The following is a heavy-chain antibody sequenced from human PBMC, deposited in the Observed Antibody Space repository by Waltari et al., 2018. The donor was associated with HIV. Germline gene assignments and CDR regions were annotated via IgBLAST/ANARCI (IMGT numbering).Heavy chain of an antibody. CDR3: ARGRGAEPDAFDI. Sequence: QVQLQQWGAGLLMPSETLSLTCAVYGGSFSGYYWSWIRQHPGKGLEWIGESNHSGSTNYNPSLKSRVTISVDTSKNQFSLKLSSVTAADTAVYYCARGRGAEPDAFDIWGQGTMVTVSS. J-gene: IGHJ3*02. V-gene: IGHV4-34*01. CDR2: SNHSGST. CDR1: GGSFSGYY. D-gene: IGHD3-16*01.